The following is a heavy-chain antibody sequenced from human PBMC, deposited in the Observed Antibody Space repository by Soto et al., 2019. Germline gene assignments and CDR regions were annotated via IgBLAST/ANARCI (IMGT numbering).Heavy chain of an antibody. V-gene: IGHV3-49*03. CDR2: IRSKAYGGTT. Sequence: PGGSLRLSCTASGFTFGDYAMSWFRQAPGKGLEWVGFIRSKAYGGTTEYAASVKGRFTISRDDSKSIAYLQMNSLKTEDTAVYYCTRDRRGAAAGPSVDHYYGMDVWGQGTTVTVSS. J-gene: IGHJ6*02. D-gene: IGHD6-13*01. CDR1: GFTFGDYA. CDR3: TRDRRGAAAGPSVDHYYGMDV.